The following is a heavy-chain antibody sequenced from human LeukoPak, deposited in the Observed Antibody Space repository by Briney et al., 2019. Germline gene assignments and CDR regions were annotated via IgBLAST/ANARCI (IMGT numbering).Heavy chain of an antibody. Sequence: TGGSLRLSCTASGFTFKNYHMTWVRQAPGKGLEWVASMKDDGNEIQYVDSVKGRFTISRDNAKNSLYLQMNNLRAEDTAVYYCARNRATNDYWGQGTLVTVSS. J-gene: IGHJ4*01. CDR3: ARNRATNDY. D-gene: IGHD1-26*01. CDR2: MKDDGNEI. V-gene: IGHV3-7*01. CDR1: GFTFKNYH.